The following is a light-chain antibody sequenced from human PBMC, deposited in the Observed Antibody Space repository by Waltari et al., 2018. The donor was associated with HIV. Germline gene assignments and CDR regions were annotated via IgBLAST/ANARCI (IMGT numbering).Light chain of an antibody. CDR3: SSYAGSFWV. V-gene: IGLV2-8*01. Sequence: QSALTQPPSASGSPGQSVTISCPGTSSDVGGYNYVSWYQQHPGKAPKLMIYEVSKRPSGVPDRFFGSKSGNTASLTVSGLQAEDEADYYCSSYAGSFWVFGGGTKLTVL. CDR2: EVS. CDR1: SSDVGGYNY. J-gene: IGLJ3*02.